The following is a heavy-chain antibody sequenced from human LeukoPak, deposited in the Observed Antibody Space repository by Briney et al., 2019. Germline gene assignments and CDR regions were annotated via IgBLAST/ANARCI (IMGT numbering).Heavy chain of an antibody. CDR3: ARDSGDGYYDSSGYGDAYDI. V-gene: IGHV3-21*01. D-gene: IGHD3-22*01. J-gene: IGHJ3*02. CDR1: GFTFSAYT. CDR2: ISSSSSCI. Sequence: PGGSLRLSCAASGFTFSAYTMNWVRQAPGKGLEWVSSISSSSSCIYYADSVKGRFTISRDNAKNSLYLQMNSLRAEDTAVYYCARDSGDGYYDSSGYGDAYDIWGQGTMVTVSS.